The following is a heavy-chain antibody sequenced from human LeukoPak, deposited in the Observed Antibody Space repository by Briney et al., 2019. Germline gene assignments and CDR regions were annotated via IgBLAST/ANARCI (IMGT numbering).Heavy chain of an antibody. V-gene: IGHV3-23*01. CDR1: GFTFSSYA. CDR3: AIMHGYYDGSGFWVQ. D-gene: IGHD3-22*01. J-gene: IGHJ4*02. CDR2: ISPSGDRT. Sequence: PGGSLRLSCPASGFTFSSYAMSWVGQAPGKGLEWVSFISPSGDRTSNADSVEGRFTISRDNTRNTLYLQMNSLRDEDTGVYYCAIMHGYYDGSGFWVQWGQGTLVTVSS.